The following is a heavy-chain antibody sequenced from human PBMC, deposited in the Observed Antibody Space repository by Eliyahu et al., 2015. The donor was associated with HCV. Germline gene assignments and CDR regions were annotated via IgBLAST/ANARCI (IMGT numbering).Heavy chain of an antibody. V-gene: IGHV3-23*01. CDR2: ITGXGDGK. D-gene: IGHD3-10*01. CDR3: ARYGSGSHSYXHYYGMDV. CDR1: GLTFRSYA. Sequence: EVQLLESGGGLVQPGGSVRLSCAASGLTFRSYAMTWVRQAPGKGLEWVSTITGXGDGKYYADSVXGRFIISRDNSKNTPHLQMNXLRVEDTAVYYCARYGSGSHSYXHYYGMDVWGQGTTVTVSS. J-gene: IGHJ6*02.